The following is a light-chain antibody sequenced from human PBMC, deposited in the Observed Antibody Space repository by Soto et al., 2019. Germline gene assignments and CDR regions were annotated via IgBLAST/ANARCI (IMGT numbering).Light chain of an antibody. J-gene: IGLJ1*01. V-gene: IGLV1-44*01. CDR1: SSNIGRNT. CDR2: SSN. CDR3: AAWDDSLNGHG. Sequence: QSVLTQPPSASGTPGQRVTISCSGSSSNIGRNTVNWYQQLPGTAPKLLIYSSNQRPSGVPDRFSGSKSGTSASLAISGLQSEDEADYYCAAWDDSLNGHGFGTGTKVTVL.